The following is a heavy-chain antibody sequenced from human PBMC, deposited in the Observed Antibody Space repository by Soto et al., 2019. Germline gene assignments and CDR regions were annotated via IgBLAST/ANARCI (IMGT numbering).Heavy chain of an antibody. Sequence: PGGSLRLSCAASGFTFISYAMSWVRQAPGKGLEWVSAISGSGGSTYYADSVKGRFTISRDNSKNTLYLQMNSLRAEDTAVYYCAKQNGYGGNSELEYWGQGTLVTVSS. J-gene: IGHJ4*02. D-gene: IGHD2-21*02. CDR3: AKQNGYGGNSELEY. CDR1: GFTFISYA. CDR2: ISGSGGST. V-gene: IGHV3-23*01.